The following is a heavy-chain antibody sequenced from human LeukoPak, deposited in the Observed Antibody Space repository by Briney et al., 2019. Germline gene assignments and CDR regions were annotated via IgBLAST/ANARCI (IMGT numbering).Heavy chain of an antibody. D-gene: IGHD1-20*01. V-gene: IGHV4-39*01. Sequence: IPSETVSLTCTVSGGTITSSDSYWSWIRQPPGKGLEWIGYVSYRGNSDYNPSLKSRVTISRDTSNNHFSLRLSSVTAADTAIYYCATINWNARSVFNYWGPGTLVTVSS. J-gene: IGHJ4*02. CDR1: GGTITSSDSY. CDR3: ATINWNARSVFNY. CDR2: VSYRGNS.